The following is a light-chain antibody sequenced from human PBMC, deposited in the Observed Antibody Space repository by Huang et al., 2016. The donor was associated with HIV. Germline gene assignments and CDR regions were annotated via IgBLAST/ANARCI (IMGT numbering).Light chain of an antibody. Sequence: EIVLTQSPATLSLSPGERATLSCRASQSISSDLAWYQQKPGQAPRLIIYDASNRATGIPTRFSGSGSGTDCTLTISSLEPEDFAVYYCQQRFNWPPYTFGQGTKLEIK. V-gene: IGKV3-11*01. CDR3: QQRFNWPPYT. J-gene: IGKJ2*01. CDR1: QSISSD. CDR2: DAS.